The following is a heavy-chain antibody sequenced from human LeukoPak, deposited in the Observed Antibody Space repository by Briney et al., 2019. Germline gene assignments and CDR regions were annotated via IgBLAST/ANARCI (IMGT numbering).Heavy chain of an antibody. D-gene: IGHD3-10*01. CDR3: ARDLGTMVRGVIAY. J-gene: IGHJ4*02. Sequence: NPGGSLRLSCAASGFTFSSYSMNWVRQAPGKGLEWVSSISSSSSYIYYADSVKGRFTISRDNAENSLYLQMNSLRAEDTAVYYCARDLGTMVRGVIAYWGQGTLVTVSS. CDR2: ISSSSSYI. V-gene: IGHV3-21*01. CDR1: GFTFSSYS.